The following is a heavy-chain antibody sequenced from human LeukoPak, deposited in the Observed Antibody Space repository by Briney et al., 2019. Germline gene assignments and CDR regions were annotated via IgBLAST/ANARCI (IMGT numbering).Heavy chain of an antibody. CDR1: GLTFRSYW. V-gene: IGHV3-7*01. J-gene: IGHJ4*02. CDR3: ARVGYSGWNLEY. Sequence: TGGSLRLSCAASGLTFRSYWMSWVRQAPGKGLEWVANINQAGSVQYYVDSVKGRFTISRDDAKNSLYVQMNSLRDEDTAVYYCARVGYSGWNLEYWGQGTLVTVSS. D-gene: IGHD5-12*01. CDR2: INQAGSVQ.